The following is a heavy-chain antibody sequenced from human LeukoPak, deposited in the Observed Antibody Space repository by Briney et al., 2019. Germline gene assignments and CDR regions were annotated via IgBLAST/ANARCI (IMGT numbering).Heavy chain of an antibody. D-gene: IGHD1-26*01. CDR3: VKMSGPERRHFFDY. J-gene: IGHJ4*02. CDR1: GFTFSDYA. Sequence: GGSLRLSCEVSGFTFSDYAFAWVRQAPGERLAWVSTVNGAGTDTFYAASVKGRFTLSRDNSKKTLSLQMSSLRAEDTATYYCVKMSGPERRHFFDYWGQGTLAVVSS. CDR2: VNGAGTDT. V-gene: IGHV3-23*01.